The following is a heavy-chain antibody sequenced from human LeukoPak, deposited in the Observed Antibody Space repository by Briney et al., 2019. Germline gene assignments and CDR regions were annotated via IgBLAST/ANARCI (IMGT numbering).Heavy chain of an antibody. Sequence: ASVKVSCTASGYTFTSYAMHWVRQAPGQRLEWVGWINAGNGNTKYSQKFQGRVTITRDTSASTAYMELSSLRSEDTAVYYCARAIVVVAATPLGWFDPWGQGTLVTVSS. V-gene: IGHV1-3*01. CDR3: ARAIVVVAATPLGWFDP. CDR2: INAGNGNT. CDR1: GYTFTSYA. D-gene: IGHD2-15*01. J-gene: IGHJ5*02.